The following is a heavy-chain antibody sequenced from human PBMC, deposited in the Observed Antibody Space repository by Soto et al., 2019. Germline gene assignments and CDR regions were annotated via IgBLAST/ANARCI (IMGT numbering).Heavy chain of an antibody. CDR2: IYYSGST. Sequence: SETLSLTCTVSGGSISSYYWSWIRQPPGKGLEWIGYIYYSGSTNYNPSLKSRVTISVDTSKNQFSLKLSSVTAADTAVYYCARFDGSGRYFDYWGQGTLVTV. CDR3: ARFDGSGRYFDY. D-gene: IGHD2-15*01. J-gene: IGHJ4*02. V-gene: IGHV4-59*01. CDR1: GGSISSYY.